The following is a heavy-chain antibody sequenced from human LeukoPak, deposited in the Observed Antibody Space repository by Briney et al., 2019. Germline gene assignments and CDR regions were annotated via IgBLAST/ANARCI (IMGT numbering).Heavy chain of an antibody. CDR1: GYTFTSYG. CDR3: ARDTRYSSGWYSWDYYYYMDV. J-gene: IGHJ6*03. Sequence: ASVKVSCKASGYTFTSYGISWVRQAPGQGLEWMGWISAYNGNTNYAQKLQGRVTMTTDTSTSTAYMELRSLRSDDTAVYYCARDTRYSSGWYSWDYYYYMDVWGKGTTVTVSS. V-gene: IGHV1-18*01. D-gene: IGHD6-19*01. CDR2: ISAYNGNT.